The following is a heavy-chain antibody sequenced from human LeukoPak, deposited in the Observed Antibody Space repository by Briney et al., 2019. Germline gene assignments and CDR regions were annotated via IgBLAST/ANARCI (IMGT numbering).Heavy chain of an antibody. Sequence: PGESLNISCKGSGYSFTSYWISWVRQMPGKGLEWMGRIDPSDSYTNYSPSFQGHVTISADKSITTAYLQWSSLKASDTAMYYCARENGDYFDYWGQGTLVTVSS. J-gene: IGHJ4*02. CDR2: IDPSDSYT. CDR3: ARENGDYFDY. CDR1: GYSFTSYW. D-gene: IGHD3-10*01. V-gene: IGHV5-10-1*01.